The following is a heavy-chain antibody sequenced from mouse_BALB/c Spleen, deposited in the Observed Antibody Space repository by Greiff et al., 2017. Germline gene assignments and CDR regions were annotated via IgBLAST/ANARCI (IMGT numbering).Heavy chain of an antibody. J-gene: IGHJ4*01. Sequence: VQLQQSGAELVKPGASVKLSCTASGFNIKDTYMHWVKQRPEQGLEWIGRIDPANGNTKYDPKFQGKATITADTSSNTAYLQLSSLTYEDSAVFYCAREQGGYPMDYWGQGTSVIVSS. V-gene: IGHV14-3*02. CDR2: IDPANGNT. CDR1: GFNIKDTY. CDR3: AREQGGYPMDY.